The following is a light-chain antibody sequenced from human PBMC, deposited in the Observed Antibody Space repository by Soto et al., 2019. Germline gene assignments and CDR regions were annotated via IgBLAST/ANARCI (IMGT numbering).Light chain of an antibody. CDR3: AAWDDSLNGVV. CDR2: SNN. CDR1: RSNIGSNI. Sequence: QSVLTQPPSASGTPGQRVTISCSGSRSNIGSNIVNWYQQLPGTAPKLLIYSNNQRPSGVPDRFSGSKSGTSASLAISRLQSEDEADYYCAAWDDSLNGVVFGGGTKLTVL. J-gene: IGLJ2*01. V-gene: IGLV1-44*01.